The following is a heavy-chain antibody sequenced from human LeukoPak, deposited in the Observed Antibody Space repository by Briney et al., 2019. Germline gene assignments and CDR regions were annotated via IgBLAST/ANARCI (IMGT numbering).Heavy chain of an antibody. CDR2: ISYDGSNK. D-gene: IGHD6-19*01. Sequence: GGSLILSCAASGFTFSSYGMHWVRQAPGKGLEWVAVISYDGSNKYYADSVKGRFTISRDNSKNTLYLQMNSLRAEDTAVYYCAKDAAIAVAGTWWYYFDYWGQGTLVTVSS. CDR1: GFTFSSYG. J-gene: IGHJ4*02. V-gene: IGHV3-30*18. CDR3: AKDAAIAVAGTWWYYFDY.